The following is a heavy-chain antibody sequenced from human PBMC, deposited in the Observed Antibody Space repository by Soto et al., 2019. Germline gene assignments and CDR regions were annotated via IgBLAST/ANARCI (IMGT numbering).Heavy chain of an antibody. CDR2: INLSAGSS. D-gene: IGHD1-1*01. V-gene: IGHV1-46*03. CDR1: GYTFTSYY. CDR3: ATALYNWNDADQ. Sequence: ASVKVSCKASGYTFTSYYMHWVRQAPGQGLEWMGIINLSAGSSTYAQRFQGRVIMSRDTSTSTVYMQLSSLKSEDTAVYYCATALYNWNDADQWGQGTLVTVSS. J-gene: IGHJ4*02.